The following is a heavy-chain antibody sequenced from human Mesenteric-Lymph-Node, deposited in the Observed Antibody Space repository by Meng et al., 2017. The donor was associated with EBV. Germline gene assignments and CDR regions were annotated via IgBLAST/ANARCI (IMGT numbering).Heavy chain of an antibody. Sequence: LQLPESGSPLVKPSQTLSLTCAVFGGSLSSGGYSWNWIRQTPGRGLEWIGYIYHTGTTYYNPSLKSRVTMSVDRSTNQFSLWLKSVTAADTAIYYCARAGAYYDVLTGFDYWGQGTLVTVAS. V-gene: IGHV4-30-2*01. J-gene: IGHJ4*02. CDR1: GGSLSSGGYS. CDR3: ARAGAYYDVLTGFDY. CDR2: IYHTGTT. D-gene: IGHD3-9*01.